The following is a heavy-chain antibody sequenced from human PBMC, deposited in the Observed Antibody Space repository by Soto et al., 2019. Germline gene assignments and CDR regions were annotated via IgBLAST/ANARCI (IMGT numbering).Heavy chain of an antibody. V-gene: IGHV2-5*02. Sequence: SGPTLVNPTQTLTLTCTFSGFSLSTSGVGVGWIRQPPGKALEWLALIYWDDDKRYSPSLKTRLTISKDTSKNQVVLTMTNMDPVDTATYYCARTIVGATTSYFDYWGQGTLVTVSS. D-gene: IGHD1-26*01. CDR3: ARTIVGATTSYFDY. CDR2: IYWDDDK. J-gene: IGHJ4*02. CDR1: GFSLSTSGVG.